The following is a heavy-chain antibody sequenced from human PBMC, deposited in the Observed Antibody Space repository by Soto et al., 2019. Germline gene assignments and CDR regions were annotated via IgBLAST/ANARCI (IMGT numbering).Heavy chain of an antibody. Sequence: SETLSLTGSVSGGSISSGGYYWSRIRQHPGKGLEWIGNIHYSGRTYYKPSLKSRTIISLDMTKHHFSLRLRSVTVADTAVYYWARDAGDYGDANCDYWGQGTLVTVSS. CDR3: ARDAGDYGDANCDY. CDR2: IHYSGRT. J-gene: IGHJ4*02. CDR1: GGSISSGGYY. V-gene: IGHV4-31*03. D-gene: IGHD4-17*01.